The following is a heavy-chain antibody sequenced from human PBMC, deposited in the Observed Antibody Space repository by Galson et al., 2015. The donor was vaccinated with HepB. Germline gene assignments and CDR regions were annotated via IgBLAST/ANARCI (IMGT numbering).Heavy chain of an antibody. CDR1: GYTFSTYA. CDR3: ARDPHLLGFDY. V-gene: IGHV1-18*01. Sequence: SVKVSCKASGYTFSTYAISWVRQAPGQGLEWMGWISTSKGNTNYPQRLQGRVTITTDKSASTTYMELTNLRSDDTAVYYCARDPHLLGFDYWGQGTLVIVSS. D-gene: IGHD7-27*01. CDR2: ISTSKGNT. J-gene: IGHJ4*02.